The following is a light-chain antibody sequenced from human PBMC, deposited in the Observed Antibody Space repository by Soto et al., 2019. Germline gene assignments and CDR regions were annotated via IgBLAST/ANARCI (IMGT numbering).Light chain of an antibody. CDR2: DAS. CDR1: QSISSW. Sequence: DGQMTQSPSSLSASVGDRVTITCRASQSISSWLAWYQQKPGKAPKLLIYDASSLESGVPSRFSGSGSGTEFTLTISSLQPDDFATYYCQQYNSLGTFGQGTKVDIK. V-gene: IGKV1-5*01. CDR3: QQYNSLGT. J-gene: IGKJ1*01.